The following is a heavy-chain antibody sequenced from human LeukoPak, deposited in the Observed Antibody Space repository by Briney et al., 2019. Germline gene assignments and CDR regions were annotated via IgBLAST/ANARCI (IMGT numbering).Heavy chain of an antibody. J-gene: IGHJ4*02. CDR2: ISIGGDTT. CDR3: VKEIRPNDC. V-gene: IGHV3-23*01. Sequence: GGSLRLSCAASGFTFSSHGMCWVRQAPGRGLEWVSSISIGGDTTYSDSVRGRFTISRDNSKNTLYLQLDSLRAEDTAIYYRVKEIRPNDCWGQGTLVTVSS. CDR1: GFTFSSHG. D-gene: IGHD4-17*01.